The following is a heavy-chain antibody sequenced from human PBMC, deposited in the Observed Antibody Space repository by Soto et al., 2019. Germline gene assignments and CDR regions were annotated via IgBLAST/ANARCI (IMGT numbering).Heavy chain of an antibody. CDR2: MYHSGST. V-gene: IGHV4-4*09. D-gene: IGHD7-27*01. J-gene: IGHJ4*02. Sequence: SETLSLTCTVSGGSISSYYWSWIRQPPGKGLEWIGYMYHSGSTYYNPSLKSRVTISIDRSKNQFSLKLSSVTAADTAVYYCARNLGTYFYFDYWGQGALVTVS. CDR3: ARNLGTYFYFDY. CDR1: GGSISSYY.